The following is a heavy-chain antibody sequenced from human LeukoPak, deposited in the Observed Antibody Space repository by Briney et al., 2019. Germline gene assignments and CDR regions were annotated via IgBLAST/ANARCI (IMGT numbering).Heavy chain of an antibody. D-gene: IGHD5-18*01. Sequence: GESLRLSCAASGFTFSSYGMHWVRQAPGKGLEWVAFIRYDGSNKYYADSVKGRFTISRDNSKNTLYLQMNSLRAEDTAVYYCAKERDTAMVTIDYWGQGTLVTVSS. CDR2: IRYDGSNK. CDR3: AKERDTAMVTIDY. J-gene: IGHJ4*02. CDR1: GFTFSSYG. V-gene: IGHV3-30*02.